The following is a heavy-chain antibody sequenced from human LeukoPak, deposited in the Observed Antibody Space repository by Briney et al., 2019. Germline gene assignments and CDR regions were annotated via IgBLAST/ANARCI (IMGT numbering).Heavy chain of an antibody. Sequence: WGSLRLSCAASGFSFSTYAMSWVRQAPGKGLEWVSAISATGGSTYYADSVKGRFTISRDNSKNTLYLQINTLRAEDTAVYYCAKRPLDCWGEGTLVTVSS. CDR3: AKRPLDC. CDR1: GFSFSTYA. V-gene: IGHV3-23*01. J-gene: IGHJ4*02. CDR2: ISATGGST.